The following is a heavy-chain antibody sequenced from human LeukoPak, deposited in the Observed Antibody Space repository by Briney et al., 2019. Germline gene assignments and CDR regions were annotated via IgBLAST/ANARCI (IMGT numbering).Heavy chain of an antibody. CDR3: ARGLQPSESYFDWLLQAKGHYYYGMDV. CDR1: GGTFSSYA. V-gene: IGHV1-69*05. Sequence: GASVKVSCKASGGTFSSYAISWVRQAPGQGLEWMGGIIPIFGTANYAQKFQGRVTITTDESTSTAYMELSSLRSEDTAVYYCARGLQPSESYFDWLLQAKGHYYYGMDVWGQGTTVTVSS. CDR2: IIPIFGTA. D-gene: IGHD3-9*01. J-gene: IGHJ6*02.